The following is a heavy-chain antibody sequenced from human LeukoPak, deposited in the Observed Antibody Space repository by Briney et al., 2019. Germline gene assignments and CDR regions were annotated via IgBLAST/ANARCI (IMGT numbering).Heavy chain of an antibody. CDR2: IKSKTDGGTT. CDR1: GFTFSNAW. J-gene: IGHJ4*02. D-gene: IGHD2-15*01. CDR3: TTDSGCSGGSCSFDY. Sequence: PGGSLRLSCAASGFTFSNAWMSWVRQAPGKGLEWVGRIKSKTDGGTTDYAAPVKGRFTISRDDSKNTLYLQMNSLKTEDTAVYYCTTDSGCSGGSCSFDYWGQGTLVTVSS. V-gene: IGHV3-15*01.